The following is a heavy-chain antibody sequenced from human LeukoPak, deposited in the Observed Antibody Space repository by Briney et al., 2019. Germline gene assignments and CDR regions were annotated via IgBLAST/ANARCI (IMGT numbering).Heavy chain of an antibody. J-gene: IGHJ4*02. D-gene: IGHD2-21*02. CDR1: GYMFTGYY. CDR3: ARGYCSGDCFTLFDY. Sequence: ASVKVSCKASGYMFTGYYMHWVRQAPGQGLEWMGWINPNSGGTNYAQKFQGRVTMTRDTSISTAYMELSSLRSDDTAVYYCARGYCSGDCFTLFDYWGQGTLVTVPS. CDR2: INPNSGGT. V-gene: IGHV1-2*02.